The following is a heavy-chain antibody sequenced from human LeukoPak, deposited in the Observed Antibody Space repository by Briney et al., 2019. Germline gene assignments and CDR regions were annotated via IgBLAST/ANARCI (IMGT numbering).Heavy chain of an antibody. Sequence: GGSLRLSCAASGFTFSSYAMSWVRQAPGKGLEWVSAISGSGGSTYYADSVKGRFTISRDNAKNSLYLQMNSLRAEDTAVYYCARDSGSYVNAFDIWGQGTMVTVSS. V-gene: IGHV3-23*01. CDR2: ISGSGGST. D-gene: IGHD1-26*01. J-gene: IGHJ3*02. CDR3: ARDSGSYVNAFDI. CDR1: GFTFSSYA.